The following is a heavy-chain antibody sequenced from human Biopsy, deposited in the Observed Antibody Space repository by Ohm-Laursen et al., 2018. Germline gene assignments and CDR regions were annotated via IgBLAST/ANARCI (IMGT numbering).Heavy chain of an antibody. CDR2: VYRRGNT. CDR3: ARIVTNGGTDH. Sequence: SDTLSLTCAVSGYSISSGFFWGWYRRPRGGGLDWIATVYRRGNTYYNPSLKSRVTISVDTSKNQFFLKMSSVSAADTAIYYCARIVTNGGTDHWGQGMLVTVSS. CDR1: GYSISSGFF. D-gene: IGHD2-8*01. V-gene: IGHV4-38-2*01. J-gene: IGHJ4*02.